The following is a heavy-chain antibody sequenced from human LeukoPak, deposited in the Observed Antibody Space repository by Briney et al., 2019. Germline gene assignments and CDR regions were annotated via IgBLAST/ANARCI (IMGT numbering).Heavy chain of an antibody. D-gene: IGHD3-22*01. V-gene: IGHV1-24*01. J-gene: IGHJ6*03. CDR3: ATHPSYYYDSSGPDSLKPPRYYYYYMDV. CDR1: GYTLTELS. CDR2: FDPEDGET. Sequence: ASVKVSCKVSGYTLTELSMHWVRQAPGKGREWRGGFDPEDGETIYAQKFQGRVTMTEDTSTDTAYMELSSLRSEDTAVYYCATHPSYYYDSSGPDSLKPPRYYYYYMDVWGKGTTVTVSS.